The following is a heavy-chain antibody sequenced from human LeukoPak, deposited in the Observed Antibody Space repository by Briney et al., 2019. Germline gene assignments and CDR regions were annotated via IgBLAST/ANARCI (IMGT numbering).Heavy chain of an antibody. Sequence: ASVKVSCKASGYTFAGYYMHWVRQAPGQGLEWMGWINPNSGGTNYAQKFQGRVTMTRDMSTSTDYLELSSLRSEDTAVYYCARMGAIGGASANPDYWGQGTLVTVSS. CDR1: GYTFAGYY. V-gene: IGHV1-2*02. CDR2: INPNSGGT. J-gene: IGHJ4*02. CDR3: ARMGAIGGASANPDY. D-gene: IGHD2-21*01.